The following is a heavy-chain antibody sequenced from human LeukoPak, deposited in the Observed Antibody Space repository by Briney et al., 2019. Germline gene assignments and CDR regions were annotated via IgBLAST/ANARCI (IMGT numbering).Heavy chain of an antibody. V-gene: IGHV4-30-2*01. D-gene: IGHD4-17*01. CDR1: GGSISSGGYS. Sequence: SETLSLTCAVSGGSISSGGYSWSWIRQPPGKGLEWIGYIYHSGSTYYNPSLKSRVTMSVDRSKNQFSLKLSSVTAADTAVYYCARDYGDYGFDYWGQGTLVTVSS. CDR2: IYHSGST. CDR3: ARDYGDYGFDY. J-gene: IGHJ4*02.